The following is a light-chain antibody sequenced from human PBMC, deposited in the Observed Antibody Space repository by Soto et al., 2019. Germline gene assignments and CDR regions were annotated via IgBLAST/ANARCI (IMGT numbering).Light chain of an antibody. CDR2: AAS. V-gene: IGKV3-20*01. CDR3: QQYGSSSYT. J-gene: IGKJ2*01. CDR1: QSISSSY. Sequence: EIVLTQSPGTLSLSPGERATLSCRASQSISSSYLAWYQQKPGQAPRLLIYAASSRATGTPDRFSGSGSGTDFTLNISRLEPEDFAVYYCQQYGSSSYTFGQGTQLEIK.